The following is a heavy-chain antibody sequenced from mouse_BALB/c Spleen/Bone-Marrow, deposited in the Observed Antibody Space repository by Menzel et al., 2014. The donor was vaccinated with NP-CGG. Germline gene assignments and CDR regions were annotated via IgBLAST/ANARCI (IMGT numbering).Heavy chain of an antibody. CDR1: GYTFXSYN. V-gene: IGHV1-12*01. J-gene: IGHJ2*01. Sequence: QVQLQQSGAELVKPGASVKMSCKASGYTFXSYNMHWVKQTPGQGLEWIGAIYPGNGDTSYNQKFKGKATLTADKSSSTAYMQLSSLTSEESAVYYCARGDYWGQGTTLTVSS. CDR2: IYPGNGDT. CDR3: ARGDY.